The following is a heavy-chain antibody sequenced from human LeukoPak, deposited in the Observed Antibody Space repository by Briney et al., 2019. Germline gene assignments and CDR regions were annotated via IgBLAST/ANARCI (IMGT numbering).Heavy chain of an antibody. CDR1: GYTFTSYG. D-gene: IGHD3-22*01. Sequence: SVKVSCKASGYTFTSYGISWVRQAPGQGLEWMRGIIPIFGTANYAQKFQGRVTITADKSTSTAYMELSSLRSEDTAVYYCATPYGVVPVGYYMDVWGKGTTVTVSS. V-gene: IGHV1-69*06. CDR2: IIPIFGTA. J-gene: IGHJ6*03. CDR3: ATPYGVVPVGYYMDV.